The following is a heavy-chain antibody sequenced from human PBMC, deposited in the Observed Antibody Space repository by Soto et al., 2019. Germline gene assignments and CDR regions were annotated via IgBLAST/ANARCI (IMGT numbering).Heavy chain of an antibody. Sequence: PGGSLRLSCAASGFTFSNYAMSWVRQAPGEGLEWVSTIGDSGRATFYAASVEGRFTISRDNSKNTLYLQMNSLTFEDTAVYYCAKVWWQFRCMDVWGQGTTVTVSS. CDR3: AKVWWQFRCMDV. V-gene: IGHV3-23*01. CDR1: GFTFSNYA. D-gene: IGHD2-15*01. CDR2: IGDSGRAT. J-gene: IGHJ6*02.